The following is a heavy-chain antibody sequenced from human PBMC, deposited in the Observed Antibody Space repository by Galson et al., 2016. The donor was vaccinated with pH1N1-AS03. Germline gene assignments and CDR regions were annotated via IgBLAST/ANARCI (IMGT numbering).Heavy chain of an antibody. J-gene: IGHJ4*02. CDR3: GRGDITWTRIIDY. V-gene: IGHV3-43D*04. Sequence: SLRLSCAASGFTFDDYAIHWVRHAPGKGLEWVSLINWDGSKTYLADSVKGRFTISRDNSRNSLYLQTNRLRAEETALYYCGRGDITWTRIIDYWGQGTLVTVSS. CDR2: INWDGSKT. D-gene: IGHD1-1*01. CDR1: GFTFDDYA.